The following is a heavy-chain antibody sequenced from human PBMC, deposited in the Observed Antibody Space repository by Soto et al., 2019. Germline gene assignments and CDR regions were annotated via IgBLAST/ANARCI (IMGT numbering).Heavy chain of an antibody. D-gene: IGHD2-15*01. CDR3: VRDLHEPLATDALRVAN. Sequence: SLRLSFAASGFTFSSYEMHWVRQAPGKGLEWISYISSTGSGTHYADSVKGRFTMSRDNTKNSVSLQMSSLRAEDTAVYYCVRDLHEPLATDALRVANWGQGTQVTVLL. V-gene: IGHV3-48*03. CDR2: ISSTGSGT. J-gene: IGHJ4*02. CDR1: GFTFSSYE.